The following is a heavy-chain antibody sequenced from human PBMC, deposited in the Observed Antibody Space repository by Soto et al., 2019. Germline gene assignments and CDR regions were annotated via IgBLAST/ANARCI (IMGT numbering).Heavy chain of an antibody. CDR1: GYTFISCG. Sequence: ASVKVSCKASGYTFISCGISWVRQAPGQGLEWMGWISAYNGNTNYAQKFQGRVTMTTDTSTSTAYMELRSLRSDDTAVYYCARGEPIVTTTSPFDFWGQGTLVTVSS. D-gene: IGHD5-12*01. V-gene: IGHV1-18*01. J-gene: IGHJ4*02. CDR3: ARGEPIVTTTSPFDF. CDR2: ISAYNGNT.